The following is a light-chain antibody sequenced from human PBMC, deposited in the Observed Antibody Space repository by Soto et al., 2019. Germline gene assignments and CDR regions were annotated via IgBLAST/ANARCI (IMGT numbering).Light chain of an antibody. CDR3: AAWDDNLSGFYV. V-gene: IGLV1-47*01. CDR1: ASTIGRNY. CDR2: RHS. J-gene: IGLJ1*01. Sequence: QSVLTQSPSASGTPGQRVTISCSGSASTIGRNYVYWYQQLPGTAPKLLIYRHSQRPSGVPDRFSGSKSGTSAFLAISGLRSEDEADYYCAAWDDNLSGFYVFGDGTKVTVL.